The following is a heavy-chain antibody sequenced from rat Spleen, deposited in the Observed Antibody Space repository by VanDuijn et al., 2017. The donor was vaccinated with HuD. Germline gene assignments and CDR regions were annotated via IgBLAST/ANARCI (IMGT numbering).Heavy chain of an antibody. D-gene: IGHD1-12*01. J-gene: IGHJ4*01. CDR1: GFTFSNSY. CDR2: ISIGGGNT. V-gene: IGHV5-25*01. Sequence: EVQLVESGGGLVQPGRSMKLSCAASGFTFSNSYMAWVRQAPTKGLEWVASISIGGGNTYYPDSVKGRFTISRDNAKSTLYLQMNSLRSEDTATYYCTREYYDAQYYVMDAWGQGASVTVSS. CDR3: TREYYDAQYYVMDA.